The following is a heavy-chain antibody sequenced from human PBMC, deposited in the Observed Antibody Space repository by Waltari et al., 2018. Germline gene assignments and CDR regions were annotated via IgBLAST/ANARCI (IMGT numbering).Heavy chain of an antibody. CDR3: ARVVQFGEFLYGMDV. D-gene: IGHD3-10*01. CDR2: INYSGYT. V-gene: IGHV4-34*02. CDR1: SGCFRGCY. J-gene: IGHJ6*02. Sequence: QVQLQQWAAGLLRPSETLSLTCDVSSGCFRGCYWSWIGQSPGKGLEWIGEINYSGYTNYNPSLKSRVIISLDMSKNQFSLKLNYVTAADRAVYYCARVVQFGEFLYGMDVWGQGTTVTVSS.